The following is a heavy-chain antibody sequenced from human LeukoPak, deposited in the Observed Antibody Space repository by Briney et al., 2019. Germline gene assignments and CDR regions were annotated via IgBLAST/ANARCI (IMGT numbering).Heavy chain of an antibody. D-gene: IGHD1-26*01. CDR3: ARPSGSYSRLDAFDI. V-gene: IGHV4-59*08. CDR2: IYYSGST. Sequence: SETLSLTCTVSGGSIRNYYWSLIRQPPGKGLEWIGYIYYSGSTNYNPSLKSRVTISVDTSKNQFSLNLTSVTAADTAVYYCARPSGSYSRLDAFDIWGQGTMVTVSS. CDR1: GGSIRNYY. J-gene: IGHJ3*02.